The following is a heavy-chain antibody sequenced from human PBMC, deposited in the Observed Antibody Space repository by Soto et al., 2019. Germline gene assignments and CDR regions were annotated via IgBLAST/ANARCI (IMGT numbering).Heavy chain of an antibody. Sequence: SLRLSCTGSWFTFGDYAMSWVRQGPGKGLEWVGFIRSKAYGGTTEYAASVKGRFTISRDDSKSIAYLQMNSLKTEDTAVYYCTRDKVMTTITDYYSYGMDVWGQGTTVTVSS. CDR1: WFTFGDYA. J-gene: IGHJ6*02. V-gene: IGHV3-49*04. CDR3: TRDKVMTTITDYYSYGMDV. D-gene: IGHD4-17*01. CDR2: IRSKAYGGTT.